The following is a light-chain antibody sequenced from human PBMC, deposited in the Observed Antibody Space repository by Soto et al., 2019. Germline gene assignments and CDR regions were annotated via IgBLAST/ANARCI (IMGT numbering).Light chain of an antibody. CDR1: SSDVGSYNY. Sequence: QSALTQPASVSGSPGQSFTISCTGTSSDVGSYNYVSWYQQHPGKAPKLMIYGVSDRPSGISSRFSGSKSGNTASLTISGLQTEDEADYYCSSYTDSSTLFGTGTKVTVL. V-gene: IGLV2-14*01. J-gene: IGLJ1*01. CDR2: GVS. CDR3: SSYTDSSTL.